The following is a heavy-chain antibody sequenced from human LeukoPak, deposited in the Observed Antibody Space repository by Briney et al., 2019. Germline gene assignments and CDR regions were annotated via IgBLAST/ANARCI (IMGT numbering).Heavy chain of an antibody. CDR3: ARGVGATVTT. CDR2: IDGSGST. V-gene: IGHV4-38-2*02. J-gene: IGHJ5*02. CDR1: GYSISSGYL. Sequence: SETLSLTCTLSGYSISSGYLGDWIRQPPGKGLEWIGSIDGSGSTNYKPSLKSRITISVDTSKHQFSLKLSSVTAADTAVYYCARGVGATVTTWGQGTLVTVSS. D-gene: IGHD1-26*01.